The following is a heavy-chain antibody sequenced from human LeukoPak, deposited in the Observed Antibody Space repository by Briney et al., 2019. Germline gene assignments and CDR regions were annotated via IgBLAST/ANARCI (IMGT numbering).Heavy chain of an antibody. CDR1: GFTFSSYW. CDR2: IKQDGSEK. J-gene: IGHJ6*03. D-gene: IGHD3-10*01. V-gene: IGHV3-7*01. CDR3: ARDRRVRGDYYMDV. Sequence: PGGSLRLSCAASGFTFSSYWMSWVRQAPGKGLEWVANIKQDGSEKYYVDSVKGRFTISRDNAKNSLYLQMNSLRAEDTAVYYCARDRRVRGDYYMDVWGKGTTVTVSS.